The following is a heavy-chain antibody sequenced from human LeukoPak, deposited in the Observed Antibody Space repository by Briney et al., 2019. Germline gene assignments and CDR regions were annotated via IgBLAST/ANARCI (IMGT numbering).Heavy chain of an antibody. CDR3: AKWKRSIEARSYDY. J-gene: IGHJ4*02. D-gene: IGHD6-6*01. CDR1: GFTFSSYA. CDR2: ISGSGGST. Sequence: PGGSLRLSCAASGFTFSSYAMSWVRQAPGKGLEWVSAISGSGGSTYYADSVKGRFTISRDNSKNTLYLQMNSLRAEDTAVYYCAKWKRSIEARSYDYWGQGTLVTVSS. V-gene: IGHV3-23*01.